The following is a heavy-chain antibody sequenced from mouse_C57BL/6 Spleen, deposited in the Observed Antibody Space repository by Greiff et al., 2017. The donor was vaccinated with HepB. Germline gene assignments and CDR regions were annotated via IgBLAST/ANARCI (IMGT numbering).Heavy chain of an antibody. CDR3: ARAYDYGGFAY. V-gene: IGHV1-64*01. D-gene: IGHD2-4*01. CDR2: IHPNSGST. J-gene: IGHJ3*01. Sequence: VQLQQSGAELVKPGASVKLSCKASGYTFTSYWMHWVKQRPGQGLEWIGMIHPNSGSTNYNEKFKSKATLTVDKSSSTAYMQLSSLTSEDSAVYYCARAYDYGGFAYWGQGTLVTVSA. CDR1: GYTFTSYW.